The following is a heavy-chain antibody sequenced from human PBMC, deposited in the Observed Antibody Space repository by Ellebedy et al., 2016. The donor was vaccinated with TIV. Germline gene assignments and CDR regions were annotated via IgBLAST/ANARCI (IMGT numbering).Heavy chain of an antibody. Sequence: AASVKVSCKASGYTFTSYAISWVRQAPGQGLEWTGWISAYNGNINYTQKLQGRVTMTTDTSTSTAYMELRSLRSDDTAVYYCARVGYDILAGYNYFDYWGQGTLVTVSS. D-gene: IGHD3-9*01. CDR3: ARVGYDILAGYNYFDY. CDR2: ISAYNGNI. V-gene: IGHV1-18*01. J-gene: IGHJ4*02. CDR1: GYTFTSYA.